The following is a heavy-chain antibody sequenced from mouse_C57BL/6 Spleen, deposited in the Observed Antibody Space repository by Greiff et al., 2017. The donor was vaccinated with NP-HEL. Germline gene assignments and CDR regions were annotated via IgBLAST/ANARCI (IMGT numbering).Heavy chain of an antibody. CDR2: IYPGDGDT. J-gene: IGHJ3*01. CDR3: ARGYGNYDWFAY. D-gene: IGHD2-1*01. V-gene: IGHV1-82*01. Sequence: VKLVESGPELVKPGASVKISCKASGYAFSSSWMNWVKQRPGKGLEWIGRIYPGDGDTNYNGKFKGKATLTADKSSSAAYMQLSSLTSEDSAVYFCARGYGNYDWFAYWGQGTLVTVSA. CDR1: GYAFSSSW.